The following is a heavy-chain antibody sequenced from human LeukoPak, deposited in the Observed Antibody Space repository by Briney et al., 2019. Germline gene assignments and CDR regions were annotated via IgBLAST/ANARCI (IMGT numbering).Heavy chain of an antibody. CDR1: GFTFSSYA. CDR3: AKIRAAAAPGYFDY. J-gene: IGHJ4*02. Sequence: GRSLRLSCAASGFTFSSYAMHWVRQAPGKGLEWVAVISYDGSNKYYADSVKGRFTISRDNSKNTLYLQMNSLRAEDTAVYYCAKIRAAAAPGYFDYWGQGTLVTVSS. CDR2: ISYDGSNK. D-gene: IGHD6-13*01. V-gene: IGHV3-30-3*02.